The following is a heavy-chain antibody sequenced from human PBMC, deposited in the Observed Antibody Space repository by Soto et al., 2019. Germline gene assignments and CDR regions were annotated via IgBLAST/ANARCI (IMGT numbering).Heavy chain of an antibody. CDR3: ARYSGYDGYYYYYYMDV. CDR2: IYPGDSDT. CDR1: GYSFTSYW. Sequence: PGESLKISCKGSGYSFTSYWIGWVRQMPGKGLEWMGIIYPGDSDTRYSPSFQGQVTISADKSISTAYLQWSSLKASDTAMYYCARYSGYDGYYYYYYMDVWGKGTTVTVSS. V-gene: IGHV5-51*01. J-gene: IGHJ6*03. D-gene: IGHD5-12*01.